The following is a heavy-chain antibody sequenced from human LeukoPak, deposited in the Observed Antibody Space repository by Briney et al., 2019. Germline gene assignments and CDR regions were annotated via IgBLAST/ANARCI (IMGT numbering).Heavy chain of an antibody. Sequence: ASVKVSCKASGATITSYAISWVRQAPGQGLEWMGRIIPILGIPKYAQKFQGRVTITADKSTSTAYLELSSLRSEDTAVYYCTRDSGDSSGYFDYWGQGTLVTVSS. CDR2: IIPILGIP. D-gene: IGHD3-22*01. J-gene: IGHJ4*02. CDR1: GATITSYA. V-gene: IGHV1-69*04. CDR3: TRDSGDSSGYFDY.